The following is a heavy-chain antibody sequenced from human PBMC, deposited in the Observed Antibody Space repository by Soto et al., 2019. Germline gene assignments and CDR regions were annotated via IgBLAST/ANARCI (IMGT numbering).Heavy chain of an antibody. CDR2: ISGSGGST. D-gene: IGHD4-17*01. J-gene: IGHJ4*02. Sequence: EVQLLECGGGLVQPGGSLRLSCSASGFTFSSYAMSWVRQAPGKGLEWVSAISGSGGSTYYADSVKGLFTISRDNSKNTLYLQMNSLRAEDTAVYYCAKVYGDYGGGFDYWGQGTLVTVSS. CDR1: GFTFSSYA. CDR3: AKVYGDYGGGFDY. V-gene: IGHV3-23*01.